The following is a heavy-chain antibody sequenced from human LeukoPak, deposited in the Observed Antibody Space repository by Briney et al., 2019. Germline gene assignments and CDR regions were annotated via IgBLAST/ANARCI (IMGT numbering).Heavy chain of an antibody. D-gene: IGHD3-22*01. V-gene: IGHV3-48*03. J-gene: IGHJ4*02. CDR2: ISSSGRTI. CDR1: GFTFNNYE. Sequence: GGSLRLSCAASGFTFNNYEMNWVRQPPGKGLEWVSYISSSGRTIFYADSVKGRFTISRDNAKNSLYLQMNSLRAEDTAVYYCARDDYDSSGYYLEWGQGTLVTVSS. CDR3: ARDDYDSSGYYLE.